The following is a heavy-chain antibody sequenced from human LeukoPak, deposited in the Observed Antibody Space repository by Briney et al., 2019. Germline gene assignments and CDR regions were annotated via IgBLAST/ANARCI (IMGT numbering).Heavy chain of an antibody. J-gene: IGHJ4*02. V-gene: IGHV1-2*02. CDR1: GYTFTGYY. CDR3: AREPDYGDFALPDY. D-gene: IGHD4-17*01. CDR2: INPNSGGT. Sequence: ASVKVSCKASGYTFTGYYIHWVRQAPAQGLEWMGRINPNSGGTSYAQKFQGRVAVTRDTSITTAYMELSRLRSDDTAVYYCAREPDYGDFALPDYWGQGTLVTVSS.